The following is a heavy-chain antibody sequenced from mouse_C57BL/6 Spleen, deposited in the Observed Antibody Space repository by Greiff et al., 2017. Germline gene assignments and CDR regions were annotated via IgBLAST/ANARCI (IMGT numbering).Heavy chain of an antibody. CDR2: IYPRDGST. CDR1: GYTFTSYD. V-gene: IGHV1-85*01. J-gene: IGHJ3*01. Sequence: QVQLQQSGPELVKPGASVKLSCKASGYTFTSYDINWVKQRPGQGLEWIGWIYPRDGSTKYNEKFKGKATFTVDTSSSTSYMELHSLPSEDSAVYFCASEGDYDCLAYWGQGTLVTVSA. CDR3: ASEGDYDCLAY. D-gene: IGHD2-4*01.